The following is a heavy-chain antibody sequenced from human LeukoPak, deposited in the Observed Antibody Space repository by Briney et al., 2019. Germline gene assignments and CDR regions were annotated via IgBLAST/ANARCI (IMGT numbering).Heavy chain of an antibody. CDR3: ARAHRSGSYAFDI. D-gene: IGHD3-10*01. V-gene: IGHV4-59*01. Sequence: SETLSLTCTVSGRSISSYYWSWIRQPAGKGLEWIGYIYYSGSTDYNPSLKSRVTISVDTSKNQFSLKLSSVTAADTAVYYCARAHRSGSYAFDIWGPGTKVIVSS. J-gene: IGHJ3*02. CDR1: GRSISSYY. CDR2: IYYSGST.